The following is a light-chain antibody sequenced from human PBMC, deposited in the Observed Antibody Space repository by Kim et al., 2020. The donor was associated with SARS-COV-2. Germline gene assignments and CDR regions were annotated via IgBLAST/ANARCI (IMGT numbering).Light chain of an antibody. V-gene: IGLV2-14*03. J-gene: IGLJ2*01. CDR1: SSDIGTYNY. CDR2: DVS. CDR3: SSYTSSDTGV. Sequence: GQSLTISCTGTSSDIGTYNYASWYQQHPGKVPKLIIFDVSNRPSGVSNRFSGSKSGNMASLTISGLHAEDEADYYCSSYTSSDTGVFGGGTQLTVL.